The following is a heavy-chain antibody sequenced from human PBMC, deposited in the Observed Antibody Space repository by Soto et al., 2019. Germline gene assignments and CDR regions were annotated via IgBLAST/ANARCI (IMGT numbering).Heavy chain of an antibody. CDR2: FSLSGTT. D-gene: IGHD2-8*02. J-gene: IGHJ4*02. Sequence: QVQLQESGPGLMKASETLSLTCTVSGASITGSSYWSWIRQAAGKGLEWIGRFSLSGTTNYNPSLRSRVTISADVSKNQFSLRLTSVTAADTALYYCARGLTPPGAPAWYYFDSWGQGTLVTVSS. CDR1: GASITGSSY. V-gene: IGHV4-4*07. CDR3: ARGLTPPGAPAWYYFDS.